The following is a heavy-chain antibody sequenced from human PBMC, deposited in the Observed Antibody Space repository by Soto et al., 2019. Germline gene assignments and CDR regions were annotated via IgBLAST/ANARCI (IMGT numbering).Heavy chain of an antibody. V-gene: IGHV4-39*01. CDR1: GGSISSGSYY. Sequence: SETLALTCTVSGGSISSGSYYWGWIRQTPGRGLEWIASMYHGGTTYSTPSLKSRVTISVDTSKNQFSLRLTSVTAADAAVYYCARRGVRAAATNWCDPCGQGTLVTVSS. J-gene: IGHJ5*02. CDR3: ARRGVRAAATNWCDP. D-gene: IGHD6-13*01. CDR2: MYHGGTT.